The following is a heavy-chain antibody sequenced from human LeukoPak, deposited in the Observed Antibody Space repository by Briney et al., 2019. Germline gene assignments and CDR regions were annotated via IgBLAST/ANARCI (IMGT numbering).Heavy chain of an antibody. CDR3: ARGAVAGDNWFDP. CDR1: GGTFSSYA. J-gene: IGHJ5*02. D-gene: IGHD6-19*01. V-gene: IGHV1-69*04. CDR2: IIPILGIA. Sequence: SVKVSCKASGGTFSSYAISWVRQAPGQGLGWMGRIIPILGIANYAQKFQGRVTITADKSTSTAYMELSSLRSEDTAVYYCARGAVAGDNWFDPWGQGTLVTVSS.